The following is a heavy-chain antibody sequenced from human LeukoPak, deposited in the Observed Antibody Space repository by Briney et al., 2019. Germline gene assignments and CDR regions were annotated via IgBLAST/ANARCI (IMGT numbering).Heavy chain of an antibody. D-gene: IGHD3-16*01. CDR1: GFTFSSYA. CDR3: AKGGPTYYFDY. Sequence: GGSLRLSCAASGFTFSSYAMSWVRQAPGKGLEWVSVISSGGVSTYYEDSVKGRFTISRDNSKNTLYLQMNSLRAEDTAVYYCAKGGPTYYFDYWGQGTLVTVSS. CDR2: ISSGGVST. V-gene: IGHV3-23*01. J-gene: IGHJ4*02.